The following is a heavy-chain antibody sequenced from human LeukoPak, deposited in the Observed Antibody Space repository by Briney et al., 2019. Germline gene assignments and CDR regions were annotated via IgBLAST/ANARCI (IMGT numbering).Heavy chain of an antibody. J-gene: IGHJ4*02. CDR3: ARDPGAFPYFFDN. V-gene: IGHV3-48*04. D-gene: IGHD4/OR15-4a*01. Sequence: GGSLRLSCAASGFTFNSYHMNWFRQAPGKGLEWVSYISSNSATIYYVDSVEGRFTISRDNAKNSLYLQMNSLRAEDTAVYFCARDPGAFPYFFDNWGQGTLVTVSS. CDR1: GFTFNSYH. CDR2: ISSNSATI.